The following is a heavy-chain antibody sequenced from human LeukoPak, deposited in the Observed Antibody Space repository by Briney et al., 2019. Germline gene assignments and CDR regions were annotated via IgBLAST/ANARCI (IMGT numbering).Heavy chain of an antibody. J-gene: IGHJ4*02. CDR1: GFTFGDYA. V-gene: IGHV3-49*04. CDR2: IQAKAYGGAT. CDR3: TRAPHPRCSSSGCYLDY. Sequence: PGGSLRLSCSTSGFTFGDYAMSWVRQAPGKGLEWVGFIQAKAYGGATKYAASVNGRFSISRDDSQNIANLQMNDLKTEDTAVYYCTRAPHPRCSSSGCYLDYWGQGTLVTVSS. D-gene: IGHD2-2*01.